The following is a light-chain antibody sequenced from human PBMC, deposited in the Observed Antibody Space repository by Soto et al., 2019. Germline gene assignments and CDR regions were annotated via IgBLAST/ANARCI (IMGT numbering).Light chain of an antibody. CDR3: QQANSFPRT. J-gene: IGKJ1*01. CDR2: AAS. CDR1: QDIGTW. V-gene: IGKV1-12*01. Sequence: DIQMTQSPSSVSASVGDRVTITCRASQDIGTWLAWYQQKPGKAPKLLIYAASSLQSGVPSRFGGSGAGTDFTLTISSLQPEDFATYYCQQANSFPRTFGQGTRVEIK.